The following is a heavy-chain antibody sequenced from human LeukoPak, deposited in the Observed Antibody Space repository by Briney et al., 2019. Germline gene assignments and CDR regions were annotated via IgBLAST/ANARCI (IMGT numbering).Heavy chain of an antibody. CDR2: IYTSGST. D-gene: IGHD3-10*01. CDR3: AKGYYDSGSYGWFDY. Sequence: SETLSLTCTVSGGSISSYYWSWIRQPAGKGLEWIGRIYTSGSTNYNPSLKSRVTMSVDTSKNQFSLKLSSVTAADTAVYYCAKGYYDSGSYGWFDYWGQGTLVTVSS. J-gene: IGHJ4*02. CDR1: GGSISSYY. V-gene: IGHV4-4*07.